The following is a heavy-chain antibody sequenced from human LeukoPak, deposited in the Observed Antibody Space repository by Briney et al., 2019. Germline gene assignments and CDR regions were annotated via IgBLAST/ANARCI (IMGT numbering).Heavy chain of an antibody. V-gene: IGHV3-33*01. J-gene: IGHJ4*02. Sequence: PGRSLRLSCAASGFTFTSYGMHWVRQAPGKGLEWVAVIWYDGSNKYYADSVKGRFTIPRDNSKNTLYLQMNSLRAEDTAVYYCARDPIAAVRFDYWGQGTLVAVSS. CDR3: ARDPIAAVRFDY. CDR1: GFTFTSYG. CDR2: IWYDGSNK. D-gene: IGHD6-13*01.